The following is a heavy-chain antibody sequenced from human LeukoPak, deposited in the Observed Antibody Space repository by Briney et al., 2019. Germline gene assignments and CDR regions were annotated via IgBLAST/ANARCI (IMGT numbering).Heavy chain of an antibody. Sequence: GGSLRLSCAASGFTFSDYYMSWIRQAPGKGLEWVSYISSSGSTIYYADSVKGRFTISRDNAKNSLYLQMNSLRAEDTAVYYCARDWAVLMVYAGRQQLVIEGDYWGQGTLVTVSS. CDR1: GFTFSDYY. J-gene: IGHJ4*02. V-gene: IGHV3-11*01. D-gene: IGHD2-8*01. CDR3: ARDWAVLMVYAGRQQLVIEGDY. CDR2: ISSSGSTI.